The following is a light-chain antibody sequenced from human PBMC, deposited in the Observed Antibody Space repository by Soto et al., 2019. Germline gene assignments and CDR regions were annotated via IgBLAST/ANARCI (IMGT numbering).Light chain of an antibody. V-gene: IGLV2-14*01. Sequence: QSALTQPASVSGSPGQSITISCTGTSSDVGGYNYVSWYQQHPGKAPKLMIYEVSNRPSGVSNRFSGSKSGNTASLTISGLQAEDEADYYCISYTSSSPNGVVCGGGTKLPVL. CDR2: EVS. CDR1: SSDVGGYNY. J-gene: IGLJ2*01. CDR3: ISYTSSSPNGVV.